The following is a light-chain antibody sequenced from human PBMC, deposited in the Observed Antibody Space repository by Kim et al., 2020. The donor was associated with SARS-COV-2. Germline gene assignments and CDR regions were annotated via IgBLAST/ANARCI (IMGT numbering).Light chain of an antibody. CDR3: QAWDSSTANYV. Sequence: PGQKASITCSGHKLGDKYAFWYPQKPGQSPVLVIYQDSKRPSGIPARFSGSNSGNTATLTISGTQAMDEADYYCQAWDSSTANYVFGTGTKVTVL. CDR2: QDS. J-gene: IGLJ1*01. CDR1: KLGDKY. V-gene: IGLV3-1*01.